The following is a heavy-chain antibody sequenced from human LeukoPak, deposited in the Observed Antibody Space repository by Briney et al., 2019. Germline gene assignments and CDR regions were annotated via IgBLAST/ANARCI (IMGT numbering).Heavy chain of an antibody. CDR1: GFTFSSYS. CDR3: ARDEQDGYNLDY. D-gene: IGHD5-24*01. V-gene: IGHV3-21*01. CDR2: ISSSSSYI. Sequence: SGGSLRLSCAASGFTFSSYSMNWVRQVPGKGLEWVSSISSSSSYIYYADSVKGRFTISRDNAKNSLYLQMNSLRAEDTAVYYCARDEQDGYNLDYWGQGTLVTVSS. J-gene: IGHJ4*02.